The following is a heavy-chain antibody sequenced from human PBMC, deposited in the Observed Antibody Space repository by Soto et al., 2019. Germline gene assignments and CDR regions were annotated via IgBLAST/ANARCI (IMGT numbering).Heavy chain of an antibody. CDR3: ARDRMGDYYGSGSYYNDYYYYGMDV. V-gene: IGHV3-33*01. CDR1: GFTFSSYG. CDR2: IWYDGSNK. J-gene: IGHJ6*02. Sequence: GGSLRLSCAASGFTFSSYGMHWVRQAPGKXLEWVAVIWYDGSNKYYADSVKGRFTISRDNSKNTLYLQMNSLRAEDTAVYYCARDRMGDYYGSGSYYNDYYYYGMDVWGQGTTVTVSS. D-gene: IGHD3-10*01.